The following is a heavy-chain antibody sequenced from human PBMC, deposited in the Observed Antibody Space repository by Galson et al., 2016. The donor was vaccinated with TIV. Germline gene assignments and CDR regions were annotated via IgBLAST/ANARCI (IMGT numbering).Heavy chain of an antibody. CDR2: IDTDGTTT. J-gene: IGHJ1*01. CDR3: VRDRLGWH. V-gene: IGHV3-74*01. CDR1: GISVNNDW. D-gene: IGHD3-16*01. Sequence: LRLSCAASGISVNNDWMHWVRQSPAKGLVWVARIDTDGTTTYYADSVKGRFSISRDNAKNTVYLQMNNLIADETAVYYCVRDRLGWHWGQGTLVTVSS.